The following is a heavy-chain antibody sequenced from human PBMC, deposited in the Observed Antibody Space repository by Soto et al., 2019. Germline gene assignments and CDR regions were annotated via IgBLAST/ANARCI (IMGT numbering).Heavy chain of an antibody. J-gene: IGHJ4*02. D-gene: IGHD5-18*01. CDR3: VKDYGGYSYGYPFDY. CDR2: ISSNGGST. CDR1: GFTFSSYA. Sequence: GGSLRLSCSASGFTFSSYAVHWVRQAPGKGLEYVSVISSNGGSTYYADSVKGRFTISRDNSKNTLYLQMSSLRAEDTAVHYCVKDYGGYSYGYPFDYWGQGTLVTVSS. V-gene: IGHV3-64D*06.